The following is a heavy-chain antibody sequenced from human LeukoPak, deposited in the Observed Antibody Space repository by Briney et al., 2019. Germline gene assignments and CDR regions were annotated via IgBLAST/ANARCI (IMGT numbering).Heavy chain of an antibody. D-gene: IGHD3-10*01. CDR3: ARVLLSYYYGSGRVPYYYYYYMDV. Sequence: GESLKISCKISGYSLSNSWIGWVRQMPGKGLEWMGIIYPGDSDTRYSPSFQGQVTISVDKSMTTAYLQWSSLKASDTAMYYCARVLLSYYYGSGRVPYYYYYYMDVWGKGTTVTVSS. CDR1: GYSLSNSW. J-gene: IGHJ6*03. CDR2: IYPGDSDT. V-gene: IGHV5-51*01.